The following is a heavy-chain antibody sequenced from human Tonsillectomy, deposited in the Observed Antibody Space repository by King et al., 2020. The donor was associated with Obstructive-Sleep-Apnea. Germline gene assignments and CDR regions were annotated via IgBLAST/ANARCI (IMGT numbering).Heavy chain of an antibody. CDR1: GFTFSTYA. V-gene: IGHV3-23*04. Sequence: VQLVESGGGFVQPGGSLRLACAASGFTFSTYAMSWVRQAPGNGLLLASGITGIGGRRFYVDSVKGRFTISRDNSKNTLYLQMNSLRAEDTALYYCAKDEGGRGGDDDYWGQGTLVTVSS. D-gene: IGHD2-21*02. CDR2: ITGIGGRR. J-gene: IGHJ4*02. CDR3: AKDEGGRGGDDDY.